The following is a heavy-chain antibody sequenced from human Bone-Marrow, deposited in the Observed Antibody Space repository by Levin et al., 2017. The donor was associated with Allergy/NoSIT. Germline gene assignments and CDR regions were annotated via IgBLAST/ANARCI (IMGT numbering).Heavy chain of an antibody. CDR1: GFTFSSYA. CDR2: ISYDGSNK. D-gene: IGHD5-12*01. V-gene: IGHV3-30-3*01. J-gene: IGHJ6*02. Sequence: GGSLRLSCAASGFTFSSYAMHWVRQAPGKGLEWVAVISYDGSNKYYADSVKGRFTISRDNSKNTLYLQMNSLRAEDTAVYYCARDGIYSGYVSDYYYYYGMDVWGQGTTVTVSS. CDR3: ARDGIYSGYVSDYYYYYGMDV.